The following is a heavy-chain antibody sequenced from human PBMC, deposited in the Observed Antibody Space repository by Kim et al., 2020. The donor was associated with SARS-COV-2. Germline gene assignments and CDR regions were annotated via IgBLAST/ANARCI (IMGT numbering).Heavy chain of an antibody. J-gene: IGHJ2*01. CDR3: ARGGYSIDWYFDL. V-gene: IGHV4-31*03. CDR2: IYYSGST. D-gene: IGHD5-18*01. CDR1: GGSISSGGYY. Sequence: SETLSLTCTVSGGSISSGGYYWSWIRQHPGKGPEWIGYIYYSGSTYYNPSLKSRVTISVDTSKNQFSLKLSSVTAADTAVYYCARGGYSIDWYFDLWGRGTLVTVSS.